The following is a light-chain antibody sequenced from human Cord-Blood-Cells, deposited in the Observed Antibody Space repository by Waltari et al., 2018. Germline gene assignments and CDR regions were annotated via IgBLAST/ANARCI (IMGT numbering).Light chain of an antibody. Sequence: ELVLIQSPATLSLSPGARATLYCSARQSVSSYLAWYQQKPGQAPRLLIYDASNRATGIPARFSGSGSGTDFTLTISSLEPEDFAVYYCQQRSNWPTCGPGTKVDIK. V-gene: IGKV3-11*01. CDR2: DAS. CDR3: QQRSNWPT. CDR1: QSVSSY. J-gene: IGKJ3*01.